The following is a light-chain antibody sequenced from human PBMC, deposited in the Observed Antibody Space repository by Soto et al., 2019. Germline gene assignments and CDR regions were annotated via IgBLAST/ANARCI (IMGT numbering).Light chain of an antibody. J-gene: IGLJ3*02. Sequence: QSVLTQPASVSGSPGQSITISCTGTSSDVGGYNYVSWYQQHPGKAPKLVISEVSNRPSGVSNRFSGSKSGTTASLTISGLQAEDEADYYCTSYTPSTTWVFGGGTKVTVL. CDR1: SSDVGGYNY. CDR3: TSYTPSTTWV. CDR2: EVS. V-gene: IGLV2-14*01.